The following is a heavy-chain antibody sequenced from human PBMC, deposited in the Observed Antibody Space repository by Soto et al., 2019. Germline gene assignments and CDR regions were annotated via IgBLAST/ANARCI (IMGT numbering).Heavy chain of an antibody. D-gene: IGHD6-6*01. CDR3: ATNLVAARLVYYFDY. V-gene: IGHV1-2*02. CDR1: GYTFTGYY. J-gene: IGHJ4*02. Sequence: VASVKVSCKASGYTFTGYYMHWVRQAPGQGLEWMGWINPNSGGTNYAQKFQGRVTMTRDTSISTAYMELSRLRSDDTAVYYCATNLVAARLVYYFDYWGQGTLVTVSS. CDR2: INPNSGGT.